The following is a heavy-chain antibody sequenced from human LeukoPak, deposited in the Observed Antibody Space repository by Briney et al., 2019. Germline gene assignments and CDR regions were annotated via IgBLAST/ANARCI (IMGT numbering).Heavy chain of an antibody. V-gene: IGHV4-38-2*02. CDR2: IYHSGST. CDR3: AREGSAFDI. J-gene: IGHJ3*02. CDR1: GYSISSGYY. Sequence: SETLSLTCTVSGYSISSGYYWGWIRQPPGKGLEWIGSIYHSGSTYYNPSLKSRVTISVDTSKNQFSLKLSSVTAADTAVYYCAREGSAFDIWGQGTMVTVSS.